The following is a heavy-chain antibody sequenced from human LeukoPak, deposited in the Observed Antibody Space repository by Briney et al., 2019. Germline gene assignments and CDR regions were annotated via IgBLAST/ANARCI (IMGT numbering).Heavy chain of an antibody. J-gene: IGHJ3*02. Sequence: GESLKISCKGSGYSFTSYWIGWVRQMPGKGLEWMGITYPGDSDTRYSPSFQGQVTISADKSINTAYLQWSSLKASDTAMYYCARSCTSTSCYLTDAFDIWGQGTMVTVSS. CDR2: TYPGDSDT. CDR1: GYSFTSYW. CDR3: ARSCTSTSCYLTDAFDI. V-gene: IGHV5-51*01. D-gene: IGHD2-2*01.